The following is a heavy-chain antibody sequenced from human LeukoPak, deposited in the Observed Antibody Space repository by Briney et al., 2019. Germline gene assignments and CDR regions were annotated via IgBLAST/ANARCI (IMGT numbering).Heavy chain of an antibody. Sequence: GASVKVSCKASGYTFTSYYMHWVRQAPGQGLEWMGIINPSGGSTSYAQKFQGRVTMTRDTSTSTVYMELSSLRSEDTAVYYCALITMMAFDAFDIWGQGTMVTVSS. V-gene: IGHV1-46*03. CDR1: GYTFTSYY. D-gene: IGHD3-22*01. CDR3: ALITMMAFDAFDI. CDR2: INPSGGST. J-gene: IGHJ3*02.